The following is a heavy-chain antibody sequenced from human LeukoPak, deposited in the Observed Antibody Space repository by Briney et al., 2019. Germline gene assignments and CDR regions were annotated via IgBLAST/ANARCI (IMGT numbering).Heavy chain of an antibody. CDR3: ARAMGRNVDTAILHFDY. J-gene: IGHJ4*02. Sequence: PSETLSLTCAVYGGSFSGYYWSWIRQPPGKGLEWIGYIYYSGSTYYNPSLKSRVTISVDTSKNQFSLKLSSVTAADTAVYYCARAMGRNVDTAILHFDYWGQGTLVTVSS. CDR2: IYYSGST. D-gene: IGHD5-18*01. V-gene: IGHV4-34*09. CDR1: GGSFSGYY.